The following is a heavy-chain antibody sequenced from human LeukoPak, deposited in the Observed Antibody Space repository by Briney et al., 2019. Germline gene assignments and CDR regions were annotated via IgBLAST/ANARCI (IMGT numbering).Heavy chain of an antibody. J-gene: IGHJ4*02. Sequence: ASVKVSCKASGYTYTNYNIHWVRQAPGQGLEWTGIINPSGGSTSYAQKFQGRVTMTRDTSTSTVYMELSSLRSEDTAVYYCARYIYGYLHYWGQGTLVTVSS. CDR2: INPSGGST. CDR3: ARYIYGYLHY. CDR1: GYTYTNYN. V-gene: IGHV1-46*01. D-gene: IGHD5-18*01.